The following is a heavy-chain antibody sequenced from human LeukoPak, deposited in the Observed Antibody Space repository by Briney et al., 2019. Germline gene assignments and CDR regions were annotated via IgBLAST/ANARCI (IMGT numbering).Heavy chain of an antibody. CDR2: ISGSGGST. Sequence: PGGSLRLSRAASGFTFSSYAMSWVRQAPGKGLEWVSAISGSGGSTYYADSVKGRFTISRDNSKNTLYLQMNSLRAEDTAVYYCAIKLYDFWSGYYPFDYWGQGTLVTVSS. V-gene: IGHV3-23*01. CDR1: GFTFSSYA. CDR3: AIKLYDFWSGYYPFDY. J-gene: IGHJ4*02. D-gene: IGHD3-3*01.